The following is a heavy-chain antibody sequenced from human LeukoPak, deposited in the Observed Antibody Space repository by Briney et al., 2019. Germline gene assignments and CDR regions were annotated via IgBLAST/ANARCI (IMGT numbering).Heavy chain of an antibody. V-gene: IGHV1-8*01. CDR3: ARGDPWYCGGGSCYQPTDY. J-gene: IGHJ4*02. D-gene: IGHD2-15*01. Sequence: GASVKVSCKASGYTFTSYDINWVRQATGQGLEWIGWMNPNSGNTGYAQKFQGRVTMTKNTSISTAYMELSSLRSEDTAVYYCARGDPWYCGGGSCYQPTDYWGQGTLVTVSS. CDR2: MNPNSGNT. CDR1: GYTFTSYD.